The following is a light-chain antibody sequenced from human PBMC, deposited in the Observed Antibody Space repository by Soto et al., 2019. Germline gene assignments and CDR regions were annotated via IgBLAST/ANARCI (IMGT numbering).Light chain of an antibody. V-gene: IGKV1-39*01. J-gene: IGKJ1*01. CDR1: QTITNY. CDR3: QQYHNYWT. Sequence: DIQMTQSPSSLSASVGDRVTITGGASQTITNYLNWYQQQPGKAPKLLIYATDTLQSGVPSRFSGSGSGTDYTLTISSLQPDDFATYYCQQYHNYWTFGQGTKVDIK. CDR2: ATD.